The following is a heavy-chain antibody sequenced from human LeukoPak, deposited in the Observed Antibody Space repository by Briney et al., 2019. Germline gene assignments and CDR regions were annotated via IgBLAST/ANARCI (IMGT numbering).Heavy chain of an antibody. CDR1: GYTFTTYY. CDR2: INPSGGST. J-gene: IGHJ4*02. CDR3: AREGIANMIVVVIPFDY. D-gene: IGHD3-22*01. V-gene: IGHV1-46*01. Sequence: GASVKVSCKASGYTFTTYYIHWVRQAPGQGLEWMGIINPSGGSTSYAQKFQGRVTMTRDTSMSTVYMELSSLRSEDTAVYYCAREGIANMIVVVIPFDYWGQGTLVTVPS.